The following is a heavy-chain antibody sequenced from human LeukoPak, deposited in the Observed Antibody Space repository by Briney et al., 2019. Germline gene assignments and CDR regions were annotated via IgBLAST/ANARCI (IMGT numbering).Heavy chain of an antibody. CDR3: ARGHMLTGYYNFAWFDP. Sequence: SGGSLRLSCAASGFTFSSYDMHWVPQPTGKGLEWVSAIGTAGDTYYSDSVKGRFTISREDAKNSLYLQMNNLRAGDTAVYFCARGHMLTGYYNFAWFDPWGQGTLVTVSS. D-gene: IGHD3-9*01. V-gene: IGHV3-13*01. CDR2: IGTAGDT. CDR1: GFTFSSYD. J-gene: IGHJ5*02.